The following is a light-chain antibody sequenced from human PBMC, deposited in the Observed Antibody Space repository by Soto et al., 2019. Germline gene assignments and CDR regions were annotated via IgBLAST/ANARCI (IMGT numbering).Light chain of an antibody. CDR3: QQYYSTPLT. CDR2: WAS. J-gene: IGKJ4*01. CDR1: QIVYYRSNNKDY. Sequence: DIVMTQSPDSLSVSLGERATINCKSSQIVYYRSNNKDYLAWYQQKPGQPPKLLIYWASTRESGVPDRFSGSGSVTDFTLTISSLQAEDGAVYYCQQYYSTPLTFGGGTKVDIK. V-gene: IGKV4-1*01.